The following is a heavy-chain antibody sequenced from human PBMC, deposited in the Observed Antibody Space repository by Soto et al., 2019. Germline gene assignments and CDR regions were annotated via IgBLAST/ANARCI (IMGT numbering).Heavy chain of an antibody. Sequence: SETLSLTCTVSGGSISSSSYYWGWIRQPPGKGLEWIGSIYYSGSTYYNPSLKSRVTISVDTSKNQFSLKLSSVTAADTAVYYCARLIILSRYRSSNNWFDTWGQGTLVTVSS. CDR3: ARLIILSRYRSSNNWFDT. V-gene: IGHV4-39*01. J-gene: IGHJ5*02. D-gene: IGHD6-6*01. CDR1: GGSISSSSYY. CDR2: IYYSGST.